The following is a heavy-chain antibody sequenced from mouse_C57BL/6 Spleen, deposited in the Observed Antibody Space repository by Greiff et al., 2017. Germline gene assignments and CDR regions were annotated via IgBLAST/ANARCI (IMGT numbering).Heavy chain of an antibody. CDR1: GFTFSSYA. J-gene: IGHJ3*01. CDR2: ISSGGDYI. CDR3: TRDNYGSAWFAY. D-gene: IGHD1-1*01. Sequence: EVKLEESGEGLVKPGGSLKLSCAASGFTFSSYAMSWVRQTPEKRLEWVAYISSGGDYIYYADTVKGRFTISRDNARNTLYLQMSSLKSEDTAMYYCTRDNYGSAWFAYWGQGTLVTVSA. V-gene: IGHV5-9-1*02.